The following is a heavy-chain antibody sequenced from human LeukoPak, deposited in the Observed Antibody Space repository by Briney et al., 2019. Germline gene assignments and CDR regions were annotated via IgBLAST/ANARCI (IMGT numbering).Heavy chain of an antibody. J-gene: IGHJ4*02. CDR3: AKVGASNYFDY. CDR1: GYSFTSYW. CDR2: IDPSDSYT. Sequence: GESLRISCRGSGYSFTSYWISWVRQMPGKGLEWMGRIDPSDSYTNYSPSFQGHVTISADKPISTAYLQWSSLKASDTAMYYCAKVGASNYFDYWGQGTLVTVSS. D-gene: IGHD1-26*01. V-gene: IGHV5-10-1*01.